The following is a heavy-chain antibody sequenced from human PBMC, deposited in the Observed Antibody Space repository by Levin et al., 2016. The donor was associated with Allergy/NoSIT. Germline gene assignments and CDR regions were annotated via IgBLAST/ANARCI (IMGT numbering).Heavy chain of an antibody. J-gene: IGHJ6*02. CDR3: ARGDGYNLGAYYYYDMDV. CDR2: IIPIFGTA. Sequence: WVRQAPGQGLEWMGGIIPIFGTANYAQKFQGRVTITADKSTSTAYMELSSLRSEDTAMYYCARGDGYNLGAYYYYDMDVWGQGTTVTVSS. V-gene: IGHV1-69*06. D-gene: IGHD5-24*01.